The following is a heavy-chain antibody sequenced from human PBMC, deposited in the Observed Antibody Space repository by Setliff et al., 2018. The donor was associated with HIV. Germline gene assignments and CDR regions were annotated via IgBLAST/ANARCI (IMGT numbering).Heavy chain of an antibody. V-gene: IGHV4-59*08. D-gene: IGHD1-26*01. CDR1: GGSMRNYY. J-gene: IGHJ3*02. CDR3: ARHRPWEVDVFDI. CDR2: ISYNGIT. Sequence: SETLSLTCSVSGGSMRNYYWSWIRQPPRKGLEWVGYISYNGITTYNPPLKSRVTISVDTSKNQFSLKLPSVTAADTAVYYCARHRPWEVDVFDIWGQGKMVTVSS.